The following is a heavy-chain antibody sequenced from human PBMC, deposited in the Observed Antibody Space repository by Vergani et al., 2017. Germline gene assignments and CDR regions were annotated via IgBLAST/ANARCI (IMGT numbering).Heavy chain of an antibody. CDR2: SNAGNGNT. D-gene: IGHD3-10*02. Sequence: QVQLVQSGAEVKKPGASVKVSCKASGYTFTSYAMHWVRPAPGQRLEWMGWSNAGNGNTKYSQEFQGRVTITRDTSASTAYMELSSLRSEDMAVYFCATEKSEAERGGDMFRVGYTFGMDVWGQGTTVTVSS. CDR3: ATEKSEAERGGDMFRVGYTFGMDV. V-gene: IGHV1-3*02. J-gene: IGHJ6*02. CDR1: GYTFTSYA.